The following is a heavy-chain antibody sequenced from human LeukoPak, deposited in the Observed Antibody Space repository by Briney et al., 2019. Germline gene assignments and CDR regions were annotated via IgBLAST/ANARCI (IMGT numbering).Heavy chain of an antibody. J-gene: IGHJ4*02. Sequence: GRSLRLSCAASGFTSSPYVMHWVRQAPGKGLEWVAVISYDGSNKYYADSVKGRFTISRDNSKNTLYLQMNSLRAEDTAVYYCARDPAFYCSTTSCYSGYFDYWGQGARVTVSS. CDR1: GFTSSPYV. D-gene: IGHD2-2*02. V-gene: IGHV3-30-3*01. CDR2: ISYDGSNK. CDR3: ARDPAFYCSTTSCYSGYFDY.